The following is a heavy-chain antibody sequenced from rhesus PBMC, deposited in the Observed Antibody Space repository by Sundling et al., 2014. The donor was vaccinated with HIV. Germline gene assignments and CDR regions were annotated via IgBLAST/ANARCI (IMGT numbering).Heavy chain of an antibody. CDR1: GFSLSTFGMG. V-gene: IGHV2-174*02. D-gene: IGHD4-23*01. Sequence: QVTLKESGPALVKPTQTLTLTCSFSGFSLSTFGMGVGWIRQPPGKTLEWLTHIYWDDDKRYSTSLKSRLTISKDTSKNQVVLTMTNMDPVDTATYYCARKYSGYDVWGPGVLVTVSS. J-gene: IGHJ5-1*01. CDR3: ARKYSGYDV. CDR2: IYWDDDK.